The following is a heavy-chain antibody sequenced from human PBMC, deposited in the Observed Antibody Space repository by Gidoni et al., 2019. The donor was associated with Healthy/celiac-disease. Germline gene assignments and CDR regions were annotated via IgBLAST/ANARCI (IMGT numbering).Heavy chain of an antibody. V-gene: IGHV3-23*04. D-gene: IGHD3-3*01. CDR3: AKGVSWSTIFGDNYFDY. CDR2: ISGSGGST. Sequence: EVQLVESGGGLVQPGGSLRLSAAASGFTFSSYAMSWVRQAPGKGLECVSAISGSGGSTYYADSVKGRFTISRDNSKNTLYLQMNSLRAEDTAVYYCAKGVSWSTIFGDNYFDYWGQGTLVTVSS. J-gene: IGHJ4*02. CDR1: GFTFSSYA.